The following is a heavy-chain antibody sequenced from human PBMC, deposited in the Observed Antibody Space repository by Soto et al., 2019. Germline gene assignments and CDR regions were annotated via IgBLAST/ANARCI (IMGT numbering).Heavy chain of an antibody. CDR1: GHTFTSYY. V-gene: IGHV1-46*01. CDR3: AAGWNSDY. CDR2: INPTGGST. Sequence: QVHLVQSGAEVKKPGASVKVSCKASGHTFTSYYIHWVRQDPGQGLEWMGIINPTGGSTTSAQKLQGRVTMTRDTSTSTVYMELSSLRSEDTAVYYCAAGWNSDYWGQGTLVTVSS. D-gene: IGHD1-1*01. J-gene: IGHJ4*02.